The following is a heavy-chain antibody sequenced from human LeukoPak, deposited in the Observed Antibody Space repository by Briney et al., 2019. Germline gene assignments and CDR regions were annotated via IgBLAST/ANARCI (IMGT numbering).Heavy chain of an antibody. CDR2: IQYSGNT. CDR3: ARRRGGSSLCDY. CDR1: GGSISSSSYY. V-gene: IGHV4-39*01. D-gene: IGHD6-13*01. Sequence: SETLSLTCTVSGGSISSSSYYWVWVRQPPGKGLEWIGNIQYSGNTYYNPSLKSRVTISADTSKNQFSLRLSSVTAADTAVYYCARRRGGSSLCDYWGQGTPVTVSS. J-gene: IGHJ4*02.